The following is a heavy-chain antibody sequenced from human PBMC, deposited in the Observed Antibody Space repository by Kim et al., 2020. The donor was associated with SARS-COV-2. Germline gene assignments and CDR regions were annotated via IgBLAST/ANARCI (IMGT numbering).Heavy chain of an antibody. CDR2: ST. Sequence: STNYNPSLKSRVTISVDKSKNQFSLKLSSVTAADTAVYYCARANSFDAFDIWGQGTMVTVSS. V-gene: IGHV4-4*02. CDR3: ARANSFDAFDI. D-gene: IGHD5-18*01. J-gene: IGHJ3*02.